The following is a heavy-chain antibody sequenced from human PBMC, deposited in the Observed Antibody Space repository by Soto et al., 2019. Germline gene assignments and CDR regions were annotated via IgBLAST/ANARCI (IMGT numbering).Heavy chain of an antibody. D-gene: IGHD1-1*01. CDR1: GGSFSGYY. CDR3: ARKGTWVNWFDP. Sequence: PSETLSLTCAVYGGSFSGYYWSWIRQPPGKGLEWIGEINHSGSTNYNPSLKSRVTISVDTSKNQFSLKLSSVTAADTAVYYCARKGTWVNWFDPWGQGTLVTVAS. CDR2: INHSGST. J-gene: IGHJ5*02. V-gene: IGHV4-34*01.